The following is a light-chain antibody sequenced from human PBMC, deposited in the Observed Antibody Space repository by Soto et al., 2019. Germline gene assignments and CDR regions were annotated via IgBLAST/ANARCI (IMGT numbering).Light chain of an antibody. V-gene: IGKV3-11*01. CDR1: QNVSSF. CDR3: KQRSNWPPIT. J-gene: IGKJ5*01. Sequence: EIVLTQSPATLSLSPGERATLSCRASQNVSSFLAWYQQKVGQAPRLLIYDASNRATGIPARFSGSGSGTYFTLSISSLEPDDFAVYYCKQRSNWPPITFGQGTRLEI. CDR2: DAS.